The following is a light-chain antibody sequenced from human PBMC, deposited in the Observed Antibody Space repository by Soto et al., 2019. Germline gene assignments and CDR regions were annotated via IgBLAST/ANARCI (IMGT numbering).Light chain of an antibody. V-gene: IGLV1-40*01. CDR2: GNR. Sequence: QSVLTQPPSVSGAPGQRVTISCTGNNSNLGAGYDVHWYQQLPGAAPKLVIFGNRNRPSGVPERFSGSKSGTSASLAITGLQAEDEADYYCTAFSANRVYLFGPGTKVTAL. CDR1: NSNLGAGYD. CDR3: TAFSANRVYL. J-gene: IGLJ1*01.